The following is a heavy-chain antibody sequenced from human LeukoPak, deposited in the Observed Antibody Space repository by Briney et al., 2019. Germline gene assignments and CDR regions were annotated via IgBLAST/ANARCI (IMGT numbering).Heavy chain of an antibody. Sequence: GGSLRLSCAASGLTFSSYAMSWVRQAPGKGLEWVSAISGSGGSTYYADSVKGRFTISRDNSKNTLYLQMNSLRAEDTAVYYCATIAAAGNYFDYWGQGTLVTVSS. CDR3: ATIAAAGNYFDY. CDR2: ISGSGGST. J-gene: IGHJ4*02. D-gene: IGHD6-13*01. CDR1: GLTFSSYA. V-gene: IGHV3-23*01.